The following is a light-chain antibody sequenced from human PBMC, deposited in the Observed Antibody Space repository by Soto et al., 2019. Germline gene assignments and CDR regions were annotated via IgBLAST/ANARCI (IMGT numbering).Light chain of an antibody. Sequence: EIVLTQSPATLSLSPGERATLSCRASQSVSSYLAWYQQKPGQAPRLLIYDASNRATGIPARFSGSGSGTDFTLTISSLEPEDFAVYYCQQHSTSPTFGGGTKVDIK. CDR2: DAS. V-gene: IGKV3-11*01. CDR3: QQHSTSPT. J-gene: IGKJ4*01. CDR1: QSVSSY.